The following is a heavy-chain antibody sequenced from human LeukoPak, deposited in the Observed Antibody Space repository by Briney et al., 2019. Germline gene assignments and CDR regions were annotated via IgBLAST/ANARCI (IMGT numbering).Heavy chain of an antibody. CDR1: GGSISSGSYY. Sequence: SETLSLTCTVSGGSISSGSYYWSWIRQPAGKGLEWIGRIYTSGSTNYNPSLKSRVTISVDTSKNQFSLKLSSVTAADTAVYYCARDHDRYCSSTSCPLMDVWGKGTTVTVSS. CDR2: IYTSGST. J-gene: IGHJ6*04. CDR3: ARDHDRYCSSTSCPLMDV. D-gene: IGHD2-2*01. V-gene: IGHV4-61*02.